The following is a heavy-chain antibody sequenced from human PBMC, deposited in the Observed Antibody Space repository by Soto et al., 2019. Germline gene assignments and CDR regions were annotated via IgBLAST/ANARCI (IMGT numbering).Heavy chain of an antibody. CDR1: GYSFFSYY. D-gene: IGHD3-3*02. CDR2: FLASGGNT. J-gene: IGHJ4*02. Sequence: ASVKVSCKASGYSFFSYYIHWVRQAPGQGLEWMGRFLASGGNTDYAQRFRGRVSMTRDTSTANTVSLELTSLTSDDTAVYYCARGGATIFGVIDSWGQGTRVTVSS. V-gene: IGHV1-46*01. CDR3: ARGGATIFGVIDS.